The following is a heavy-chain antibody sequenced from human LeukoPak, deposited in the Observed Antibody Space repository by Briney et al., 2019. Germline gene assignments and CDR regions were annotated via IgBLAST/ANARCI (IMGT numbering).Heavy chain of an antibody. V-gene: IGHV3-30*03. J-gene: IGHJ6*02. CDR3: ARVVSNYYYYGMDV. D-gene: IGHD5/OR15-5a*01. Sequence: GRSLRLSCAASGFTFSSYGMHWVRQAPGKGLGWVAVISYGGSDKYYVDSVKGRFTISRDNSKNTLYLQMNSLRAEDTAVYYCARVVSNYYYYGMDVWGQGTTVTVSS. CDR2: ISYGGSDK. CDR1: GFTFSSYG.